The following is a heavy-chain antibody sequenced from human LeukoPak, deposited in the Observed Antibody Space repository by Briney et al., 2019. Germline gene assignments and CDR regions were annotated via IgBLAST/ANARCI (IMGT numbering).Heavy chain of an antibody. CDR1: GYTSSGTGWY. CDR2: IHPNNGDT. J-gene: IGHJ4*02. V-gene: IGHV1-2*02. Sequence: GDSVKVSCKASGYTSSGTGWYLYWLRQAPGQGLECMGWIHPNNGDTAYAQKFEGRVAMTRDTSISTAYMELRRLRPDDTAVYFCARDGPAQMVDLDYWGQGTLVTVSS. CDR3: ARDGPAQMVDLDY. D-gene: IGHD3-10*01.